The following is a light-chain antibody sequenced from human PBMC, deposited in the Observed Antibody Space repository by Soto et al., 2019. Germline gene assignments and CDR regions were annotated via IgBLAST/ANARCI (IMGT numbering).Light chain of an antibody. J-gene: IGKJ2*01. CDR3: QQYYSTPYT. CDR1: QSVLYSSNNKNY. CDR2: WAS. Sequence: DIVMTQSPDSLAVSLGERATINCKSSQSVLYSSNNKNYLAWYQQKPGQPPKLLIYWASTQESGVPDRFSGSGSGTDFTLTISSLRAEDVAVYYCQQYYSTPYTFGQGTKLEIK. V-gene: IGKV4-1*01.